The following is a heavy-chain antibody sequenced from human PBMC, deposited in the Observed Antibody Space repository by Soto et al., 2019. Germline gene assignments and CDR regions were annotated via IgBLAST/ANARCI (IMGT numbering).Heavy chain of an antibody. V-gene: IGHV3-23*01. CDR3: AKDLANSSLEYYFDY. CDR2: IIGSGGST. CDR1: GFTFTTYA. J-gene: IGHJ4*02. Sequence: EVQLLESVGGLVQPGGSLRLSCAASGFTFTTYAITGFPQPPGKGLDWVSAIIGSGGSTYYADSVKGRFTISRDNSKNTLYLQMNSLRAEDTAVYYCAKDLANSSLEYYFDYWGQGTLVTVSS. D-gene: IGHD6-13*01.